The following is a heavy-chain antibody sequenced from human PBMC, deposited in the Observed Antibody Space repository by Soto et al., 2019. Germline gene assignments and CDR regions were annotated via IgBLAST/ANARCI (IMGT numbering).Heavy chain of an antibody. CDR2: INHSGST. D-gene: IGHD1-7*01. J-gene: IGHJ5*02. V-gene: IGHV4-39*07. CDR3: ARKLELRLGSRLSLWFDP. CDR1: GGSISSSSYY. Sequence: SETLSLTCTVSGGSISSSSYYWGWIRQPPGKGLEWIGNINHSGSTNYNPSLKSRVTISVDTSKNQFSLKLSSVTAADTAVYYCARKLELRLGSRLSLWFDPWGQGTLVTVSS.